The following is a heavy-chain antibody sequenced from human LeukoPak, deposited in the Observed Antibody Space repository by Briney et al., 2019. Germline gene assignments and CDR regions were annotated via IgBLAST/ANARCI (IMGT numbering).Heavy chain of an antibody. CDR2: VYPGDSDT. Sequence: GGSLKIYGKGSGYRFTSYWIAWVRQLPGKGLERMGIVYPGDSDTRYSPSFQGQVTISADKSISTAYLQWSSLKASDTAMYYCARLLSSAYRSPLGYWGQGTLVTVSS. D-gene: IGHD3-22*01. CDR1: GYRFTSYW. J-gene: IGHJ4*02. CDR3: ARLLSSAYRSPLGY. V-gene: IGHV5-51*01.